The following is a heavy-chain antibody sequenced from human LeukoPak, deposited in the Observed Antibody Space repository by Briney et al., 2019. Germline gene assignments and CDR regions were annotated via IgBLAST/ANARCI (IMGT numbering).Heavy chain of an antibody. J-gene: IGHJ4*02. CDR1: GFTFSDYY. V-gene: IGHV3-33*08. CDR3: ATGSRYYYDH. D-gene: IGHD3-22*01. Sequence: GGSLRLSCAASGFTFSDYYMSWIRQAPGKGLEWVAVAYDDASNQYYADSMKGRFTISKDNSRNTLYLQMNSLRAEDTAVYSCATGSRYYYDHWGQGTLVTVSS. CDR2: AYDDASNQ.